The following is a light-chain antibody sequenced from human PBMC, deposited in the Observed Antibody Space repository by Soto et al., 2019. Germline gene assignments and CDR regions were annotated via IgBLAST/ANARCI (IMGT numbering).Light chain of an antibody. Sequence: EIVLTQSPGTLSLSPGERATLSCGASQSIRNNYLAWYQHKRGQAPRLLIYGASTRATGIPDRFSGSGSGIDFTLTISRLEPEDFAVYYCQQFDSSAITFGQGTRLEIK. V-gene: IGKV3-20*01. CDR1: QSIRNNY. J-gene: IGKJ5*01. CDR2: GAS. CDR3: QQFDSSAIT.